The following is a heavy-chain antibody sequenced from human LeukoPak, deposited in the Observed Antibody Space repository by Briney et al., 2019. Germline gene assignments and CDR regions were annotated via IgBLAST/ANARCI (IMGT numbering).Heavy chain of an antibody. V-gene: IGHV1-18*01. D-gene: IGHD3-22*01. CDR2: ISAYNGNT. CDR3: ARGRYYDSSGYYPSGY. J-gene: IGHJ4*02. Sequence: ASVKVSCKASGYTFTSYGISWVRQAPGQGLEWMGWISAYNGNTNYAQKLQGRVTMTTDTSTSTAYMELRSLRSDDTAVYYCARGRYYDSSGYYPSGYWGQGTLVTVSS. CDR1: GYTFTSYG.